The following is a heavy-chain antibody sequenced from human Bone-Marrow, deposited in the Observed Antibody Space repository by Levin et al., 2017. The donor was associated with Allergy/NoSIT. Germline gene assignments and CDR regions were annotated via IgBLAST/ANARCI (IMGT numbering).Heavy chain of an antibody. CDR3: TTGNFDNSGYHGYFQH. Sequence: GGSLRLSCAASGFTVTNAWMSWVRQAPGKGLEWVGRIKSKTDGGTTDFPAPVKGRFTISRDDSKNTLFLQMNSLKTEDTAVYYCTTGNFDNSGYHGYFQHWGQGTLVTVSS. CDR2: IKSKTDGGTT. D-gene: IGHD3-22*01. J-gene: IGHJ1*01. V-gene: IGHV3-15*01. CDR1: GFTVTNAW.